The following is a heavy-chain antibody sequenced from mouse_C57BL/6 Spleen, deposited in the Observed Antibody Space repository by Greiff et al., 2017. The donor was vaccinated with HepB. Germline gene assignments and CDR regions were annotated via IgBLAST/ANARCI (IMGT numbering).Heavy chain of an antibody. J-gene: IGHJ4*01. CDR2: INPNNGGT. Sequence: EVQLQQSGPELVKPGASVKISCKASGYTFTDYYMNWVKQSHGKSLEWIGDINPNNGGTSYNQKFKVKATLTVDKSSSTAYMELRSLTSEDSAVYYCARLGGSSPYYYAMDYWGQGTSVTVSS. V-gene: IGHV1-26*01. D-gene: IGHD1-1*01. CDR1: GYTFTDYY. CDR3: ARLGGSSPYYYAMDY.